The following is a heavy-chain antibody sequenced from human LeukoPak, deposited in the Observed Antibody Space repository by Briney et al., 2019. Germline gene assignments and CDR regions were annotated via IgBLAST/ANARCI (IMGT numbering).Heavy chain of an antibody. D-gene: IGHD1-26*01. CDR1: GYTFTSYD. CDR3: ARGRGSYYVDYHYYYMDV. Sequence: ASVKVSCKASGYTFTSYDINWVRQATGQGLEWMGWMNPNSGNTGYAQKFQGRVAITRNTSISTAYMELSSLRSEDTAVYYCARGRGSYYVDYHYYYMDVWGKGTTVTVSS. J-gene: IGHJ6*03. V-gene: IGHV1-8*03. CDR2: MNPNSGNT.